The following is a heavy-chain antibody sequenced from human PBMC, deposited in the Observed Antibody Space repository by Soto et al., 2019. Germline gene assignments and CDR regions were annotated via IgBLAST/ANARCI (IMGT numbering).Heavy chain of an antibody. J-gene: IGHJ6*02. CDR2: INPSGGST. CDR3: ASDPPSSSWSYGMDV. D-gene: IGHD6-13*01. Sequence: ASVKVSCKASGYTFTSYYMHWVRQAPGQGLEWMGIINPSGGSTSYAQKFQGRVTMTRDTSTSTVYMELSSLRSEDTAVYYCASDPPSSSWSYGMDVWGQGASVTAP. V-gene: IGHV1-46*01. CDR1: GYTFTSYY.